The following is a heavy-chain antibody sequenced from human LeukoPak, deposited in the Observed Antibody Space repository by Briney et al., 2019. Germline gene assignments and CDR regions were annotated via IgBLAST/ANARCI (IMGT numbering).Heavy chain of an antibody. Sequence: PSETLSLTCTVSGGSISSYYWSWIRQPAGKGLEWIGRNYISGSTNYNPSLKSRVTMSVDTSKNQFSLKLSSVTAADTAVYYCARVGGGYYGSGSSQYNWFDPWGQGTLVTVSS. CDR1: GGSISSYY. CDR2: NYISGST. V-gene: IGHV4-4*07. CDR3: ARVGGGYYGSGSSQYNWFDP. J-gene: IGHJ5*02. D-gene: IGHD3-10*01.